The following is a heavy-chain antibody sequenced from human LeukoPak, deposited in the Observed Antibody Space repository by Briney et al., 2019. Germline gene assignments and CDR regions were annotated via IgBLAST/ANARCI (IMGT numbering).Heavy chain of an antibody. V-gene: IGHV3-23*01. D-gene: IGHD3-9*01. J-gene: IGHJ4*02. CDR1: GFTFRSYA. CDR2: ISGSGGST. Sequence: GGSLRLSCAASGFTFRSYAMNWVRQAPGKGLEWVSAISGSGGSTYYADSVKGRFTISRDNSKNTLYLQMNSLRAEDTAVYYCAKEKALRDYDILTGYFDYWGQGTLVTASS. CDR3: AKEKALRDYDILTGYFDY.